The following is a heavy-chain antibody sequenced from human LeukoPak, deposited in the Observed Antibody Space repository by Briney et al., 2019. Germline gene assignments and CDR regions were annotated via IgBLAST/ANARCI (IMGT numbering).Heavy chain of an antibody. CDR2: IIPIFGTA. CDR3: ASGPFNRPAAITLSYYYYMDV. Sequence: SVKVSCKASGGTFSSYAISWVRQAPGQGLEWLGGIIPIFGTANYAQKFQGRVTITADESTSTAYMELSSLRSEDTAVYYCASGPFNRPAAITLSYYYYMDVWGKGTTVTVSS. J-gene: IGHJ6*03. CDR1: GGTFSSYA. V-gene: IGHV1-69*13. D-gene: IGHD2-2*02.